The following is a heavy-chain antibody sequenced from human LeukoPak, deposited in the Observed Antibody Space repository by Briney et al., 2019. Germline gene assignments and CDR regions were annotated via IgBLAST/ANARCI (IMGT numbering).Heavy chain of an antibody. CDR2: IYYSGST. Sequence: SETLSLTCTVSGGSISSSSYYWGWIRQPPGKGLEWIGSIYYSGSTYYNPSLKSRVTISVDTSKNQFSLKLSSVTAADTAVYYCARDPRQPSTVWGQGTLVTVSS. J-gene: IGHJ4*02. CDR3: ARDPRQPSTV. D-gene: IGHD6-13*01. CDR1: GGSISSSSYY. V-gene: IGHV4-39*07.